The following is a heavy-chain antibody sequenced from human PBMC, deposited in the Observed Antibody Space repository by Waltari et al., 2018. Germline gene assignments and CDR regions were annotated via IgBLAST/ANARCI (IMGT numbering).Heavy chain of an antibody. CDR3: ARDQDGSGGFFDI. Sequence: QVQLVESGGGVVQPGRSLRLSCAASGFTFSSYAMHWVRQAPGKGRGGVAVISYDESNKYYADSVKGRFTIARDNSKNTLYLQMNSLRAEDTAVYYCARDQDGSGGFFDIWGQGTMVTVSS. CDR2: ISYDESNK. D-gene: IGHD3-10*01. J-gene: IGHJ3*02. CDR1: GFTFSSYA. V-gene: IGHV3-30-3*01.